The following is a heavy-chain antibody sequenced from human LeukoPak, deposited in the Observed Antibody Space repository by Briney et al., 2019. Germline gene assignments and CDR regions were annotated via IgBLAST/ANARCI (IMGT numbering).Heavy chain of an antibody. Sequence: SETLSLTCAVYGGSFSGYYWSWIRQPPGKGLEWIGEINHSGSTNYNPSLKSRATISVDTSKNQFSLKLSSVTAADTAVYYCARGLTGPTGRFDYWGQGTLVTVSS. CDR1: GGSFSGYY. CDR3: ARGLTGPTGRFDY. V-gene: IGHV4-34*01. D-gene: IGHD1-20*01. CDR2: INHSGST. J-gene: IGHJ4*02.